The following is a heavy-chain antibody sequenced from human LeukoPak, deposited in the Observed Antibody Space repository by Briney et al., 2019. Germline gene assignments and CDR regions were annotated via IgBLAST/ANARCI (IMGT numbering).Heavy chain of an antibody. Sequence: AETLSLTCMVSGGSIRSFYRGWIRQPPGKGLEWVGYVTFSGSTNYNPSLESRLTISIDKSKSQFSLKLTSVTAADTAVYYCARDYSGSYFYDNWSQGTLVTVSS. CDR3: ARDYSGSYFYDN. D-gene: IGHD1-26*01. J-gene: IGHJ4*02. CDR1: GGSIRSFY. V-gene: IGHV4-59*01. CDR2: VTFSGST.